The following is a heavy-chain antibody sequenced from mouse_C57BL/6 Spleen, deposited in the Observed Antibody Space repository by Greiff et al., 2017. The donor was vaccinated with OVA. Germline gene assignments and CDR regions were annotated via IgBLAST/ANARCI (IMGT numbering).Heavy chain of an antibody. D-gene: IGHD1-1*01. CDR3: ARSDITTVVDY. J-gene: IGHJ2*01. Sequence: VQLKESGPVLVKPGASVKMSCKASGYTFTDYYMNWVKQSHGKSLEWIGVINPYNGGTSYNQKFKGKATLTVDKSSSTAYMALNSLTSEDSAVYYGARSDITTVVDYGGQGTTLTVSS. CDR2: INPYNGGT. CDR1: GYTFTDYY. V-gene: IGHV1-19*01.